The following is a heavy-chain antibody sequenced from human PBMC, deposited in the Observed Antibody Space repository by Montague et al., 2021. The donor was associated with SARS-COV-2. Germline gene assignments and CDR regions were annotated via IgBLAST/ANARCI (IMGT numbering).Heavy chain of an antibody. Sequence: SLRLSCAASGFTSSSYGMTWARQAPGKGLEWVSTISDSGGSTYYADSVKGRFTISRDNTKNTLYLQMNSLRAEDTAVYYCANRGVRYFDAQGVWYYFDYWGQGTLVTVSS. CDR3: ANRGVRYFDAQGVWYYFDY. CDR2: ISDSGGST. D-gene: IGHD3-9*01. CDR1: GFTSSSYG. V-gene: IGHV3-23*01. J-gene: IGHJ4*02.